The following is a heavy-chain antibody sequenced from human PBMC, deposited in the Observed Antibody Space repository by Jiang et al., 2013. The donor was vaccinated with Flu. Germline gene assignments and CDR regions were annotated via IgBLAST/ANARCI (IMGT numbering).Heavy chain of an antibody. CDR3: ARQPGYSSAGYFDY. CDR2: IYPGDSDT. J-gene: IGHJ4*02. D-gene: IGHD6-25*01. V-gene: IGHV5-51*01. Sequence: LEWMGIIYPGDSDTRYSPSFQGQVTISADKSISTAYLQWSSLKASDTAMYYCARQPGYSSAGYFDYWGQGTLVTVSS.